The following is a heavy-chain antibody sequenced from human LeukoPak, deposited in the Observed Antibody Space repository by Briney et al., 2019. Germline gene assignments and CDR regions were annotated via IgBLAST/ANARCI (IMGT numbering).Heavy chain of an antibody. Sequence: PSETLSLTCTVSGGSISNYYWSWIRQPAGKGLEWIGRFYSSGSYNYNPSLKSRVTMSVDTPKNQFSLRLSSVTAADTAVYYCARGGGVTYYDSTGYLWYFDYWGQGTLVTVSS. D-gene: IGHD3-22*01. J-gene: IGHJ4*02. CDR2: FYSSGSY. CDR3: ARGGGVTYYDSTGYLWYFDY. V-gene: IGHV4-4*07. CDR1: GGSISNYY.